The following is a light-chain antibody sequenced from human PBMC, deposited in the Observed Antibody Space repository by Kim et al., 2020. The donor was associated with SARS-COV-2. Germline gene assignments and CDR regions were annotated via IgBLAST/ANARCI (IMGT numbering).Light chain of an antibody. J-gene: IGLJ2*01. V-gene: IGLV3-19*01. Sequence: SSELTQDPAVSVSLGQTVWITCQGDSLRSYYASWYQHKPGQTPALVIYRKNNRPSGIPDRFSGTRSANTASLTITGAQAEDEADFYCNSRDSSGNEVFGG. CDR1: SLRSYY. CDR2: RKN. CDR3: NSRDSSGNEV.